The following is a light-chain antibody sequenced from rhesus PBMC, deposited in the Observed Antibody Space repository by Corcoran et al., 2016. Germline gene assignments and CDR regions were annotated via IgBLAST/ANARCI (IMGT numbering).Light chain of an antibody. J-gene: IGKJ3*01. CDR2: KAS. CDR3: QHGYGTPFT. Sequence: DIQMTQSPSSLSASVGDRVTITCRASENVNNYLNWYQQKPGKAPKLQIYKASTLQSGVPSRFSGSGSVTDYTFTISSLQPEDVATYYCQHGYGTPFTFGPGTKLDIK. V-gene: IGKV1-74*01. CDR1: ENVNNY.